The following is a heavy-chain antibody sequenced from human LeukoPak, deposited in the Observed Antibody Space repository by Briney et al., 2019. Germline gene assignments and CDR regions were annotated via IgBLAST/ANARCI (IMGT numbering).Heavy chain of an antibody. V-gene: IGHV4-61*10. Sequence: SETLSLTCSVSGGSISSGNCYWSWIRQPAGRGLEWIGYIYYNGHTDYNPSLRSRVTISVHTSKNQFSLKLSSVTAADTAVYYCARDRHWTNDWVFDYWGQGTLVTVSS. CDR3: ARDRHWTNDWVFDY. J-gene: IGHJ4*02. D-gene: IGHD1/OR15-1a*01. CDR1: GGSISSGNCY. CDR2: IYYNGHT.